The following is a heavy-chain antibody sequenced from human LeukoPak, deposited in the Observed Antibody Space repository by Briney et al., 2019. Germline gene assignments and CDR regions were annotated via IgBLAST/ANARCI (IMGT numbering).Heavy chain of an antibody. V-gene: IGHV3-7*01. D-gene: IGHD5-12*01. Sequence: GGSLRLSCAASGFTFNSYWMSWVRQAPGKGLEWVANIKQDGSEEYYVDSVKGRFTISRDNAKNSLYLQMNSLRAEDTAVYYCARDRVWWLPHYYYYYMDVWGKGTTVTVSS. CDR3: ARDRVWWLPHYYYYYMDV. CDR2: IKQDGSEE. J-gene: IGHJ6*03. CDR1: GFTFNSYW.